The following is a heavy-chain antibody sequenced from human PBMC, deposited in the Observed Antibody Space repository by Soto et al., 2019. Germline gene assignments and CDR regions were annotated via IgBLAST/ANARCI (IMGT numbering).Heavy chain of an antibody. CDR1: GFTFSSYA. CDR3: AKRRGAGGHFDY. V-gene: IGHV3-30-3*01. J-gene: IGHJ4*02. Sequence: PRLSCAASGFTFSSYAMHWVRQAPGKGLEWVAVISYDGSNKYYADSVKGRFTISRDNSKNTLYLQMNSLRAEDTAVYYCAKRRGAGGHFDYWGQGALVTVSS. CDR2: ISYDGSNK. D-gene: IGHD2-15*01.